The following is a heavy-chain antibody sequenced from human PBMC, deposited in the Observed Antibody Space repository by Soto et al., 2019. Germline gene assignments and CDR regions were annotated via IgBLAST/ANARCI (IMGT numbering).Heavy chain of an antibody. CDR2: ISSSSTYI. Sequence: LRLSCAASGFTFSTYSMNWVRQAPGKGLEWVSYISSSSTYIYYADSVKGRFTISRDNAKNSLYLQMNSLRAEDTAVYYCLIAVAGSFAPDYWGQGTLVTVSS. D-gene: IGHD6-19*01. CDR1: GFTFSTYS. J-gene: IGHJ4*02. V-gene: IGHV3-21*01. CDR3: LIAVAGSFAPDY.